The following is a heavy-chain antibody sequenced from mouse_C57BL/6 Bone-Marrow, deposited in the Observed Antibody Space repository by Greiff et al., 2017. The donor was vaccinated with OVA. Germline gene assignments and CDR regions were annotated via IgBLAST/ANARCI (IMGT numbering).Heavy chain of an antibody. CDR2: VYPYNGGT. CDR1: GFTFTYYY. J-gene: IGHJ2*01. D-gene: IGHD4-1*01. CDR3: ARRNWADYFDY. Sequence: VQLKESGPELVKPGPSVKISCKASGFTFTYYYMHWVKQSHGKSLEWIGLVYPYNGGTSYNQKFKGKATLTVDKSSSTAYMELNSLTSEDAAVYYCARRNWADYFDYWGQGTTLTVSS. V-gene: IGHV1-36*01.